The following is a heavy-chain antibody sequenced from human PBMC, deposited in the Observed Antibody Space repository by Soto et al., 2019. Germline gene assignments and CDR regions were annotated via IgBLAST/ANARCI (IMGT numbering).Heavy chain of an antibody. CDR2: ISAYNGNT. V-gene: IGHV1-18*04. CDR3: ARLRRYYDSNGYSDAFDI. D-gene: IGHD3-22*01. Sequence: GASVKVSCKASGYTFTSYGISWVRQAPGQGLEWMGWISAYNGNTNYAQKLQGGVTMTTDTSTSTAYMELRSLRSDDTAVYYCARLRRYYDSNGYSDAFDIWGQGTMVTVSS. CDR1: GYTFTSYG. J-gene: IGHJ3*02.